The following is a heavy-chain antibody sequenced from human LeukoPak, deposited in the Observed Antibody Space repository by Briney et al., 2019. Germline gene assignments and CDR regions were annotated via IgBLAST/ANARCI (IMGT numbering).Heavy chain of an antibody. CDR1: GASISDYY. CDR2: VSSRGAT. Sequence: PSETLSLTCNVSGASISDYYWSWIRQFPTRGLEWIGYVSSRGATNNNPSLKSRVTTSAHTSENQLSLKLTSVTAADTAVYYCARAQKTMLSRAVYFFDFWGQGLLVAVSS. CDR3: ARAQKTMLSRAVYFFDF. D-gene: IGHD2-2*01. V-gene: IGHV4-59*01. J-gene: IGHJ4*02.